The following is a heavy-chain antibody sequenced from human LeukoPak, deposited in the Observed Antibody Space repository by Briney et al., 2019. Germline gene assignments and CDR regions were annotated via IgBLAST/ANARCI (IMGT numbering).Heavy chain of an antibody. J-gene: IGHJ3*02. CDR2: ITGSGGST. CDR3: ARDWATGWLQWENRINDAFDI. Sequence: GGSLRLSCAASGFTFSSYAVSWVRQAPGKGLEGVSTITGSGGSTFYADSVKGRFTISRNNAKNSLYLQMNSLRAEDTAVYYCARDWATGWLQWENRINDAFDIWGQGTMVTVSS. CDR1: GFTFSSYA. D-gene: IGHD5-24*01. V-gene: IGHV3-23*01.